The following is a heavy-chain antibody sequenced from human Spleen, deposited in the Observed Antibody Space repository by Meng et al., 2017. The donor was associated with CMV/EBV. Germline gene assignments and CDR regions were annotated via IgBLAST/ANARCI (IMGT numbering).Heavy chain of an antibody. J-gene: IGHJ5*02. CDR3: ARGKGWFDP. V-gene: IGHV3-48*04. Sequence: GESLKISCVASGFTFTTSSMNWVRQVPGKGLEWISYISSSSSTRYDADSVKGRFTISRDNAKKSLYLQMNSLRAEDTAVYYCARGKGWFDPWGQGTLVTVSS. CDR1: GFTFTTSS. CDR2: ISSSSSTR.